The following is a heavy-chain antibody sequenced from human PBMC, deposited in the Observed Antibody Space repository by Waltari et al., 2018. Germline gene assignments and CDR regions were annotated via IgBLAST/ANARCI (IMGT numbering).Heavy chain of an antibody. Sequence: EVQLVESGGGFVQPGGSLKLSCAASGFTFSGSAMHWVRQASGKGLEWVGRIRSKANSYATAYAASVKGRFTISRDNAKNSLYLQMNSLRAEDTAVYYCARDIVGAKSEAFDIWGQGTMVTVSS. CDR2: IRSKANSYAT. V-gene: IGHV3-73*01. CDR3: ARDIVGAKSEAFDI. J-gene: IGHJ3*02. CDR1: GFTFSGSA. D-gene: IGHD1-26*01.